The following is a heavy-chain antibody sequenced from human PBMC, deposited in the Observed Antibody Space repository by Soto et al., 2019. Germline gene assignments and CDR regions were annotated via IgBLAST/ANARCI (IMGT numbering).Heavy chain of an antibody. D-gene: IGHD2-2*01. CDR1: GYTFTSYG. V-gene: IGHV1-18*01. CDR3: ARAYSTSFWSYYYYYYMDG. CDR2: ISAYNGNT. J-gene: IGHJ6*03. Sequence: ASVKVSCKASGYTFTSYGISWVRQAPGQGLEWMGWISAYNGNTNYAQKLQGRVTMTTDTSTSTAYMELRSLRSDDTAVYYCARAYSTSFWSYYYYYYMDGWGKGTTVTVSS.